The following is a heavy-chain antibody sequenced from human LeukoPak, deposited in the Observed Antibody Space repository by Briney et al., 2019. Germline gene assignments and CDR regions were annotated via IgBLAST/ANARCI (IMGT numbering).Heavy chain of an antibody. V-gene: IGHV4-39*07. CDR1: GGSISSSSYS. CDR3: ARNWYGSSWSEQIYYFDY. D-gene: IGHD6-13*01. CDR2: IYYPGNT. Sequence: PSQTLSLTCTVSGGSISSSSYSWGWIRQPPGKGLEWIGSIYYPGNTYYNPSLKSRVTISVDTSKNQFSLKLSSVTAADTAVYYCARNWYGSSWSEQIYYFDYWGQGTLVTVSS. J-gene: IGHJ4*02.